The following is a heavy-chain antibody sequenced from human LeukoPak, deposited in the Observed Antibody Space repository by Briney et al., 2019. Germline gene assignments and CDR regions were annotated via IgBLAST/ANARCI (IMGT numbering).Heavy chain of an antibody. CDR3: ARLFEGTFDI. V-gene: IGHV4-34*01. CDR1: GGSFSGYY. D-gene: IGHD3-10*01. Sequence: SETLSLTCAVYGGSFSGYYWSWIRQPPGKGLDWIGEINHSGSTNYNPSLKSRVTISVDTSKNQFSLKLSSGIAADTAVYYCARLFEGTFDIWGQGTMVTVSS. CDR2: INHSGST. J-gene: IGHJ3*02.